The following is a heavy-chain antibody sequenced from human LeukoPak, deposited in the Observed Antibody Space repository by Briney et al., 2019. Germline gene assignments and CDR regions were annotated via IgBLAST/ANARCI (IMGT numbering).Heavy chain of an antibody. D-gene: IGHD4-17*01. CDR2: IYYTGST. CDR3: ARHPASSYGLAFHI. CDR1: GGSISTYY. Sequence: SETLSLTCTVSGGSISTYYWSWIRQPPGKGLEWVGYIYYTGSTNYNPSLKSRVTISVDASKNQFSLKLSSVTAADTAIYYCARHPASSYGLAFHIWGQGTLVTVSS. J-gene: IGHJ3*02. V-gene: IGHV4-59*08.